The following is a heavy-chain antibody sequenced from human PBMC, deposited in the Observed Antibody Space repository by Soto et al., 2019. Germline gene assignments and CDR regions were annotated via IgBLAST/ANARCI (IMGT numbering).Heavy chain of an antibody. V-gene: IGHV3-64D*06. Sequence: GGSLRLSCSASGFTFSKSGTHWVRQAPGKGLECVSAISYTGDNTYYADFVRGRFTISRDNSKNTLFLQMSSLTAEDTAIYYCVKVAAQDYFYYGTDVWGQGTTVTVSS. CDR1: GFTFSKSG. D-gene: IGHD6-6*01. J-gene: IGHJ6*02. CDR2: ISYTGDNT. CDR3: VKVAAQDYFYYGTDV.